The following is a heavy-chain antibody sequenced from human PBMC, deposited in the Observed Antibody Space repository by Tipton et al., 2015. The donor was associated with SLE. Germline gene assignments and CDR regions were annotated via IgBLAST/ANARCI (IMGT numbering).Heavy chain of an antibody. J-gene: IGHJ6*02. CDR2: IYPGNSEM. CDR1: GYSFTTHW. V-gene: IGHV5-51*03. CDR3: ARLSSSSSEGLDV. D-gene: IGHD6-6*01. Sequence: VQLVQSGAELRKPGESLKISCKGSGYSFTTHWIGWVRQMPGKGLEWMGIIYPGNSEMRYSPSLQGQVTISADKSISTAYLQWSTLKASDSAMYYCARLSSSSSEGLDVWGQGTKVIVSS.